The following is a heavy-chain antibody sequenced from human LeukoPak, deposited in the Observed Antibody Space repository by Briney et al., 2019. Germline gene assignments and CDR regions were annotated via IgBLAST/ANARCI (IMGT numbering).Heavy chain of an antibody. CDR3: ARCGMLALGYYYYYYMDV. J-gene: IGHJ6*03. Sequence: SVKVSCKASGGTFSSYAISWVRQAPGQGLEWMGGIIPIFGTANYAQKFQGRVTITADESTSSAYMELSSLRSEDTAVYYCARCGMLALGYYYYYYMDVWGKGTTVTVSS. CDR1: GGTFSSYA. CDR2: IIPIFGTA. D-gene: IGHD2-8*01. V-gene: IGHV1-69*01.